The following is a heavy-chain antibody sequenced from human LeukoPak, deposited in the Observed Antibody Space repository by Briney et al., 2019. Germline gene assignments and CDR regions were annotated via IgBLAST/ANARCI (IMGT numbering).Heavy chain of an antibody. Sequence: PGGSLRLSCAASGFTFSSYWMSWVRQAPGKGLEWVANIKQDGSEKYYVDSVKGRFTISRDNAKNSLYLQMNSLRAEDTAVYYCARANYYDSSGYYYVGHYFDYWGQGTLVTVSS. V-gene: IGHV3-7*01. D-gene: IGHD3-22*01. CDR2: IKQDGSEK. J-gene: IGHJ4*02. CDR3: ARANYYDSSGYYYVGHYFDY. CDR1: GFTFSSYW.